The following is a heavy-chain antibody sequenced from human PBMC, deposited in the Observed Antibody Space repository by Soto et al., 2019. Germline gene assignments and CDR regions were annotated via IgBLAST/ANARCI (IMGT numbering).Heavy chain of an antibody. D-gene: IGHD6-13*01. CDR1: GFTVSSNY. J-gene: IGHJ4*02. CDR2: IYGADIT. V-gene: IGHV3-66*01. Sequence: EVQLVESGGGLVQPGGSLRLSCAASGFTVSSNYMNWVRQAPGKGLEWVSIIYGADITYYADSVKGRFTISRDNSKNTLSLQMNSLRAEDTAVYYCARDCPSRSRYYFDYCGQLTLVTVSS. CDR3: ARDCPSRSRYYFDY.